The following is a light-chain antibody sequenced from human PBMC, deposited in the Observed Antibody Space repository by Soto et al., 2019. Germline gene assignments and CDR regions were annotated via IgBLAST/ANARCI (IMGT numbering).Light chain of an antibody. Sequence: DIQMTQSPSTLSAAVGDRVTITCRASQSIDSWLAWYQQKPGKVPKVLIYKASNLESGVPPRFSGSGSVTEFTFTISSLQPDDFATYYCQRYNTYPLTFGGGTKVEI. J-gene: IGKJ4*01. CDR1: QSIDSW. CDR3: QRYNTYPLT. V-gene: IGKV1-5*03. CDR2: KAS.